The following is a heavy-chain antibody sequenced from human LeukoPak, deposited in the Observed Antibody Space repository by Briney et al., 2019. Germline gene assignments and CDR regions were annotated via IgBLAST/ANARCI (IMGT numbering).Heavy chain of an antibody. CDR1: VGTFSSYA. CDR2: IIPIFGTA. CDR3: ARLGVYGYLGY. Sequence: SVNVSCKASVGTFSSYAISWVRQPPAQGHEWVGGIIPIFGTANYAQKLQGRVTITTDESTSTAYMELSSLRSEDTAVCYGARLGVYGYLGYWGQGNLVTVSS. V-gene: IGHV1-69*05. D-gene: IGHD6-13*01. J-gene: IGHJ4*02.